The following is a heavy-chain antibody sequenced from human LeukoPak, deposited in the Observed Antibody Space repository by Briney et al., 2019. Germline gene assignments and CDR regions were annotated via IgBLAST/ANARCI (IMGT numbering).Heavy chain of an antibody. CDR3: ARSNHADDY. V-gene: IGHV3-74*01. CDR2: INTGGSST. Sequence: PGGSLRLSCAASGFTFSNYWMHWVRQVPGKGLVWVSRINTGGSSTTYAGSVKGRFTISRDNAKNTLYLQMNSLRAEDTAVYYCARSNHADDYWGQGTLVTVSS. J-gene: IGHJ4*02. CDR1: GFTFSNYW. D-gene: IGHD4-11*01.